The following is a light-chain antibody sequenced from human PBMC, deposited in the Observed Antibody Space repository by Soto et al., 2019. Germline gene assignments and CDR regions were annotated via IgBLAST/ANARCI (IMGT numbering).Light chain of an antibody. V-gene: IGKV1-17*01. CDR1: QGIRND. J-gene: IGKJ5*01. CDR2: VAS. Sequence: DIKMTQSPSSLSAPVGDRVTITCRASQGIRNDLAWYQQKAGKAPKRLIYVASSLQSGVPSRFSGSGSGTEVTLTINSLQAEDFATYFCLQHDSYPLTFGQGTRLE. CDR3: LQHDSYPLT.